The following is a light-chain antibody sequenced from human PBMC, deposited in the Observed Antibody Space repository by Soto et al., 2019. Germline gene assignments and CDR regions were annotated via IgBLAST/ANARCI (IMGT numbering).Light chain of an antibody. CDR2: DAS. V-gene: IGKV3-15*01. J-gene: IGKJ1*01. CDR1: QSVSNN. Sequence: ILMTQSPATLSVSPGERATLSCRASQSVSNNLAWYQQKPGQAPSLLIYDASTRATGIPARFSGSGSGTEFTLTISGLQSEDFTVYYCHQYDNWPPWTFGQGNTVEIK. CDR3: HQYDNWPPWT.